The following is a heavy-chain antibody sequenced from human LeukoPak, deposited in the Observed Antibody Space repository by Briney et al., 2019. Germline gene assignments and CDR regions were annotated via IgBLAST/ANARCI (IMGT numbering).Heavy chain of an antibody. CDR2: IRSDGSSE. CDR1: GFTFSTYG. D-gene: IGHD6-19*01. Sequence: GGSLRLSCAASGFTFSTYGTHWVRQAPGKGLEWVAVIRSDGSSEYYADSVKGRFIISRDNSKNTLYLQMNSLRAEDTAVYYCARSVIAVAGYDAFDIWGQGTVVTVSS. CDR3: ARSVIAVAGYDAFDI. J-gene: IGHJ3*02. V-gene: IGHV3-33*01.